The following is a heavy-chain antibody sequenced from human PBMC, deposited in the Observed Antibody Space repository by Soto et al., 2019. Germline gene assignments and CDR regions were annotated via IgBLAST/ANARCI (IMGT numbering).Heavy chain of an antibody. CDR3: ARERSDHAFDI. J-gene: IGHJ3*02. CDR1: GGSISSGGYY. V-gene: IGHV4-31*03. Sequence: SETLSLTCTVSGGSISSGGYYWSWIRQHPGKGLEWIGYIYYIGSTYYNPSLKSRFTISVDTSKNQFSLKLSSVTAADTAVYYCARERSDHAFDIWGQGTMVTVSS. CDR2: IYYIGST.